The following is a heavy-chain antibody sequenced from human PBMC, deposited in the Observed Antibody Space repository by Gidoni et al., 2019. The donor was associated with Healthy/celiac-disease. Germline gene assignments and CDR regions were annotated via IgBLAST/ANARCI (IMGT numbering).Heavy chain of an antibody. V-gene: IGHV4-39*01. CDR1: GGSISSSSYY. CDR2: IYYSGST. J-gene: IGHJ4*02. D-gene: IGHD6-19*01. Sequence: QLQLQESGPGLVKPSETLSLTCTVSGGSISSSSYYWGWIRQPPGKGLEWIGSIYYSGSTYYNPSLKSRVTISVDTSKNQFSLKLSSVTAADTAVYYCARWHAWGQWLVPGDYWGQGTLVTVSS. CDR3: ARWHAWGQWLVPGDY.